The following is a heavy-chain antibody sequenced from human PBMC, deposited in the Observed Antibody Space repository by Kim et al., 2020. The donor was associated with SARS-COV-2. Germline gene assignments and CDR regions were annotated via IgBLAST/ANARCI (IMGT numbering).Heavy chain of an antibody. CDR3: AQLVAGPDYYYYGMDV. D-gene: IGHD6-6*01. J-gene: IGHJ6*02. Sequence: KFQGRVTITADESTSTAYMELSSLRSEDTAVYYCAQLVAGPDYYYYGMDVWGQGTTVTVSS. V-gene: IGHV1-69*01.